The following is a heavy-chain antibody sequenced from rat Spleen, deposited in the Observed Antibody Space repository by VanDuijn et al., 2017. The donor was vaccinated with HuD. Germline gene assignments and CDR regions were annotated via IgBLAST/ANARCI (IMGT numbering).Heavy chain of an antibody. CDR3: ARHSLVDYYDGEWFAY. J-gene: IGHJ3*01. CDR1: GFTFSNYG. V-gene: IGHV5-29*01. CDR2: ISYDGGIT. D-gene: IGHD1-12*02. Sequence: EVQLVESGGGLVQPGRSLKLSCAASGFTFSNYGMAWVRQTPTKGLEWVATISYDGGITYYRDSVKGRFTVSRDNAKSTLYLQMDSLRSEDTATYYCARHSLVDYYDGEWFAYWGQGTLVTVSS.